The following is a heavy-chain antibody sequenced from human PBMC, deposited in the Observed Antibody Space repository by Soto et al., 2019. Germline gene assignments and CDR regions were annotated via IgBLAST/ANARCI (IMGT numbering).Heavy chain of an antibody. CDR3: ARFGYSKNIGIDY. J-gene: IGHJ4*02. Sequence: TLSLTCTVSGGSISSGGYYWSWIRQHPGKGLEWIGYIYYSGSTYYNPSLKSRVTISVDTSKNQFSLKLSSVTAADTAVYYCARFGYSKNIGIDYWSQGTLVTVSS. D-gene: IGHD3-22*01. CDR1: GGSISSGGYY. CDR2: IYYSGST. V-gene: IGHV4-31*03.